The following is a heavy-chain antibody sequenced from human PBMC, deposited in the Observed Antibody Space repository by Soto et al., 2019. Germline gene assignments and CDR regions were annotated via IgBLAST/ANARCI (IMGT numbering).Heavy chain of an antibody. Sequence: EVQLVESGGGLVQPGRSLRLSCAASGFTFDDYAMHWVRQAPGKGLEWVSGISWNSGSIGYADSVKGRFTISRDNAKNSLYLQMNSLRAEDTALYYCAKAYDFWGGDTRGGYYYYMDVWGKGTTVTVSS. CDR2: ISWNSGSI. J-gene: IGHJ6*03. D-gene: IGHD3-3*01. CDR1: GFTFDDYA. V-gene: IGHV3-9*01. CDR3: AKAYDFWGGDTRGGYYYYMDV.